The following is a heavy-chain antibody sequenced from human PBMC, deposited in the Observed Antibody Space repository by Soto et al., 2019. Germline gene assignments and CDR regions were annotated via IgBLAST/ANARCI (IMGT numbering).Heavy chain of an antibody. Sequence: GQLVESGGGLVKTGGSLRLSCAASGFTFSTYIMNWVRQAPWKGLEWVSSISRSITYIYYADSVKRRFTISRDNAKNSLYLQMNSLRAADKALHYCARGGYCRSTSCPPFQIHNWGQGTLVTVSS. D-gene: IGHD2-2*01. V-gene: IGHV3-21*01. CDR1: GFTFSTYI. CDR2: ISRSITYI. CDR3: ARGGYCRSTSCPPFQIHN. J-gene: IGHJ4*02.